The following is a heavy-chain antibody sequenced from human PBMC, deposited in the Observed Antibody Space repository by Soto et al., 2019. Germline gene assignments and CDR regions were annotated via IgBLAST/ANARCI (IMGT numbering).Heavy chain of an antibody. D-gene: IGHD6-13*01. CDR3: ARHLAGTNYYYGMDV. V-gene: IGHV5-51*01. CDR1: GYSFTSYW. Sequence: GESLKIACKGSGYSFTSYWIGWVRQMPGKGLEWMGIIYPGDSDTRYSPSFQGQVTISADKSISTAYLQWISLKASDTAMYYCARHLAGTNYYYGMDVWGQGTTVTVSS. CDR2: IYPGDSDT. J-gene: IGHJ6*02.